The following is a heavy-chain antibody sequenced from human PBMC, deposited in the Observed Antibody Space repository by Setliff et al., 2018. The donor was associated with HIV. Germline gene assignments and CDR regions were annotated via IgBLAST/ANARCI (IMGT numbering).Heavy chain of an antibody. D-gene: IGHD2-2*01. Sequence: SETLSLTCTVSGDSISGYYWSWIRQFPGKELEWIGLIYSTGSTKYNPSLMSRVTMSVDTTKNQFSLKLSSVTAADTAVYYCARLDCSSSSGFVDYWGQGTLVTVSS. CDR2: IYSTGST. V-gene: IGHV4-4*09. CDR3: ARLDCSSSSGFVDY. J-gene: IGHJ4*02. CDR1: GDSISGYY.